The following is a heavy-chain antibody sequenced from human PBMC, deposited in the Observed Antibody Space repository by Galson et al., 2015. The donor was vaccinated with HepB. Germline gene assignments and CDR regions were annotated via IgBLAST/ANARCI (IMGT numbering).Heavy chain of an antibody. V-gene: IGHV3-73*01. CDR2: IRDKGNNYAT. Sequence: SLRLSCAASGFTSSDSAMHWVRQASGKGLEWVGRIRDKGNNYATTYSASVKGRFTISRDESKNTAYLQMNSLKTEDTAVYYCLEDSSAFDIFEIWGQGTMVTVSS. CDR3: LEDSSAFDIFEI. D-gene: IGHD3-22*01. CDR1: GFTSSDSA. J-gene: IGHJ3*02.